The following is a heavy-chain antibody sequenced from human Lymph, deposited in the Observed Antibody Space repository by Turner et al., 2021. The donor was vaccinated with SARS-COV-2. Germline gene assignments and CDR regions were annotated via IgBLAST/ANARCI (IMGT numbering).Heavy chain of an antibody. D-gene: IGHD6-13*01. CDR3: ARDLGTYSMDV. CDR2: IYSGGTT. J-gene: IGHJ6*02. V-gene: IGHV3-53*02. Sequence: EVQLVETGGGLIQPGGSLRLSCAASGIIVSRNYMNWVRQAPGKGLEWVSVIYSGGTTYYADSVKGRFTISRDNSKNTLYLQMNSLRVEDTAVYYCARDLGTYSMDVWGQGTTVTVSS. CDR1: GIIVSRNY.